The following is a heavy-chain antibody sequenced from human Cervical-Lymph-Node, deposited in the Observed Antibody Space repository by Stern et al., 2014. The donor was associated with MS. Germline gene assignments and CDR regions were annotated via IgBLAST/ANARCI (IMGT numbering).Heavy chain of an antibody. CDR1: GGSFIHYA. Sequence: VQLVESGPEVKKPGSSVKVSCKASGGSFIHYAITWVRQAPGQGPEWMGDISPMFSTSNYAQKVQGRVTITADKSTTTAYMEINSLTSEDTAVYYCAGPRYAFWGQGTLVIVSS. V-gene: IGHV1-69*06. CDR3: AGPRYAF. CDR2: ISPMFSTS. D-gene: IGHD2-2*01. J-gene: IGHJ4*02.